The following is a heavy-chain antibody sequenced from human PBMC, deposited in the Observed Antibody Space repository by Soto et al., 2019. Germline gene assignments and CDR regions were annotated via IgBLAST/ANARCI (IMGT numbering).Heavy chain of an antibody. D-gene: IGHD4-4*01. V-gene: IGHV5-51*01. CDR1: GYSFTSYW. Sequence: GESLKISWKGSGYSFTSYWIGWVRQMPGKGLEWMGIIYPGDSDTRYSPSFQGQVTISADKSISSSYLQWSSLKASDTAMYYCARRGSNYVVDVWGQGTTVTVSS. CDR2: IYPGDSDT. CDR3: ARRGSNYVVDV. J-gene: IGHJ6*02.